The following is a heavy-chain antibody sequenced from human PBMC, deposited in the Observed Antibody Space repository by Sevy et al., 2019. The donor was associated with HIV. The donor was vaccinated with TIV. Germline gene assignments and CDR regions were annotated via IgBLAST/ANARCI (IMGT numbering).Heavy chain of an antibody. V-gene: IGHV3-49*03. Sequence: GGSLRLSCTGSGFTFGDYAMSWFRQAPGMGLEWVGFIRSKDYGGATEYAAAVEGRFTSSRDDSKSIADLRMNSLKTEDTAVYYCTRGYYYDSSGYSDYWGQGTLVTVSS. D-gene: IGHD3-22*01. CDR1: GFTFGDYA. CDR3: TRGYYYDSSGYSDY. J-gene: IGHJ4*02. CDR2: IRSKDYGGAT.